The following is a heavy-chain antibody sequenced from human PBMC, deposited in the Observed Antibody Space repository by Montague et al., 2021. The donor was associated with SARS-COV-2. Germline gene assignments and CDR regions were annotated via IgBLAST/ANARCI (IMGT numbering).Heavy chain of an antibody. J-gene: IGHJ6*02. Sequence: SETLSLTCAVSGGSISSSNWWRWVRQPPGKGLEWIGEIYHSGSTNYNPSLKSRVTISVDKSKNQFSLKLSSVTAADTAVYYCVYRDYYYYYGMDVWGQGTTVTVSS. CDR1: GGSISSSNW. D-gene: IGHD5-12*01. V-gene: IGHV4-4*02. CDR2: IYHSGST. CDR3: VYRDYYYYYGMDV.